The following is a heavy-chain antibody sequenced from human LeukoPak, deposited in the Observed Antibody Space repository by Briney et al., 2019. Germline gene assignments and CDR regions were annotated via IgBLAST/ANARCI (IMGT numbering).Heavy chain of an antibody. J-gene: IGHJ4*02. CDR2: ISTYNGDT. D-gene: IGHD3-16*01. Sequence: ASVKVSCKASGYTFTSYGINWVRQAPGQGLEWMGWISTYNGDTNYAQKLQGRVTMTTDTSTSTAYMELRSLRSDDTAVYYCARGSSYGFSMGYWGQGTLVTVSS. CDR1: GYTFTSYG. CDR3: ARGSSYGFSMGY. V-gene: IGHV1-18*01.